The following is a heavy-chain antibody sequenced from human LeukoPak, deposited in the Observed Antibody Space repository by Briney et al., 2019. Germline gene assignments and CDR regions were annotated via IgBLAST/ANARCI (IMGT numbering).Heavy chain of an antibody. CDR3: VRDKDWAFDY. CDR1: GFSLSTYS. CDR2: ITIDLSII. D-gene: IGHD3-9*01. Sequence: AGSLRLSCAVSGFSLSTYSMNWVRQAPGKGLEWISHITIDLSIIDYADSVKGRFTISRDKAKNSLYLQMNSLRAEDTAVYYCVRDKDWAFDYWGQGTLIAVSS. J-gene: IGHJ4*02. V-gene: IGHV3-48*01.